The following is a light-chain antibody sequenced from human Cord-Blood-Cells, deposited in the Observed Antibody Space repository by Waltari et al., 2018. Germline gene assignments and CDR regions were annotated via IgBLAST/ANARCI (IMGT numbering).Light chain of an antibody. J-gene: IGLJ3*02. CDR1: SSDVGGYNY. V-gene: IGLV2-14*01. CDR2: DVS. CDR3: SSYTSSSTRV. Sequence: QSALTQPASLSGSPGQSITISCPGTSSDVGGYNYASWYQQHPGKAPKLMIYDVSNRPSGVSNRFSGSKSGNTASLTISGLQAEDEADYYCSSYTSSSTRVFGGGTKLTVL.